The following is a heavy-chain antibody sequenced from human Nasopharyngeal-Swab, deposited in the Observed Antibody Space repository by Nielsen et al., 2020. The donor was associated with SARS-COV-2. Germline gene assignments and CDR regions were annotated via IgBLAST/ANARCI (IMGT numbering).Heavy chain of an antibody. CDR1: GFIFRTSA. D-gene: IGHD6-19*01. V-gene: IGHV3-30-3*01. J-gene: IGHJ4*02. Sequence: GASLKISCAASGFIFRTSAMHWLRQAPGKGLEWVSMTSYDGSINYYTDSVKGRFTISRDNSKKTLSLQMNSLRIEDTAVYYCARDSENDGWFPYSWGQGTLVTVSS. CDR2: TSYDGSIN. CDR3: ARDSENDGWFPYS.